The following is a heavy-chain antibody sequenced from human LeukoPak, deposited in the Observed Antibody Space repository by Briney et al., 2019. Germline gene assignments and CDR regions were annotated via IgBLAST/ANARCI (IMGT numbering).Heavy chain of an antibody. D-gene: IGHD2-2*01. CDR2: INPNSGGT. CDR1: GYTFTGYH. J-gene: IGHJ6*02. CDR3: AGYCSSTSCYLYYGMDV. Sequence: GASVKVSCKASGYTFTGYHMHWVRQAPGQGLEWMGRINPNSGGTNYAQKFRGRVTMTRDTSISTAYMELSRLRSDDTAVYYCAGYCSSTSCYLYYGMDVWGQGTTVTVSS. V-gene: IGHV1-2*06.